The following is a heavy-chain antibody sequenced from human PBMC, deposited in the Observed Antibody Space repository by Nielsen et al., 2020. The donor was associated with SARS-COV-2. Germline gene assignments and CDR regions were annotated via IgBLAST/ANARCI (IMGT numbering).Heavy chain of an antibody. CDR3: AKGDYYDSPGHLDV. V-gene: IGHV3-21*01. CDR1: GFTFSSYS. D-gene: IGHD3-22*01. CDR2: LSSTGRYV. Sequence: GGSLRLSCAASGFTFSSYSMYWVRQAPGKGLEWVSSLSSTGRYVYYADSVVGRFTISRDNGYDSLYLQMKSLRAEDTAVYYCAKGDYYDSPGHLDVWGQGTLVTVSS. J-gene: IGHJ4*02.